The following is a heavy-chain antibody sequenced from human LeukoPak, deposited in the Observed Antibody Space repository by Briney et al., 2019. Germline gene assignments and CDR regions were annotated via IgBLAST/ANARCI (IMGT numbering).Heavy chain of an antibody. CDR2: IFPRTSDT. J-gene: IGHJ3*01. V-gene: IGHV5-51*01. CDR1: GSNFDSYW. D-gene: IGHD2-15*01. CDR3: ARQQIGFAPGGSCFDP. Sequence: GESLQISCKGSGSNFDSYWLAWVRHVPGKGLEWMGIIFPRTSDTRYSPSFQGHVTISADKSINTAFLEWRSLKATDNAIYLCARQQIGFAPGGSCFDPWGQGTVVIVSS.